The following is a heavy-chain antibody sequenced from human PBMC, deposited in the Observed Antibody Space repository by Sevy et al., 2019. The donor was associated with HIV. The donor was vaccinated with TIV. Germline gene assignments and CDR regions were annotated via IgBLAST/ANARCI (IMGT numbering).Heavy chain of an antibody. D-gene: IGHD3-10*01. V-gene: IGHV3-21*01. CDR3: ARDPPLFGSPSAFDI. CDR2: ISSSSSYI. CDR1: GFTFSSYS. J-gene: IGHJ3*02. Sequence: GGSLRLSCAASGFTFSSYSMNWVRQAPGKGLEWVSSISSSSSYIYYADSVKGRFTISRDNAKNSLYLQMNSLRAEDTAVYYCARDPPLFGSPSAFDIWGQGTMVTVSS.